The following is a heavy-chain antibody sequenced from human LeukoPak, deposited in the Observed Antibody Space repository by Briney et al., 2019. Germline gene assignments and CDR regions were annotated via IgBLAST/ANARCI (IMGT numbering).Heavy chain of an antibody. Sequence: GGSLRLSCAASGFIFSAYTMHWVRQAPGKGLEWVALISYDGTNKDYADSVKGRFTVSRDNSKNTLFLQMNSLRSEDTAVYYCARGSIDWQAVAFDYWGQGTLVTVSS. CDR1: GFIFSAYT. V-gene: IGHV3-30*04. CDR3: ARGSIDWQAVAFDY. CDR2: ISYDGTNK. J-gene: IGHJ4*02. D-gene: IGHD2-21*01.